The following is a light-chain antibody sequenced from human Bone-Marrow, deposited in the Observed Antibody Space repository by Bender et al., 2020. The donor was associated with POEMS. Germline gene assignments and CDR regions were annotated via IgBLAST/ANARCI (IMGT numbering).Light chain of an antibody. CDR3: CSHAGLSTPVV. CDR2: DVT. V-gene: IGLV2-11*01. J-gene: IGLJ2*01. Sequence: QSALTQPASVSGFPGQSVTISCTGTSSDVGNYNYVSWYQQYPGKAPKVMIHDVTKRPSGVPDRFSGSKSGNTASLTISGLQAEDEADYYCCSHAGLSTPVVFGGGTHLTVL. CDR1: SSDVGNYNY.